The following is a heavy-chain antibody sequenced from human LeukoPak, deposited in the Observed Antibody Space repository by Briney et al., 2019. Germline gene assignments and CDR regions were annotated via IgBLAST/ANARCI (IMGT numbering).Heavy chain of an antibody. Sequence: GGSLRLSCAASGFTFSSYWMHWVRQAPGKGLEWVSSISSSSSYIYYADSVKGRFTISRDNAKNSLYLQMNSLRAEDTAVYYCARDPGYCSSTSCYTEDYWGQGTLVTVSS. V-gene: IGHV3-21*01. J-gene: IGHJ4*02. CDR3: ARDPGYCSSTSCYTEDY. D-gene: IGHD2-2*02. CDR1: GFTFSSYW. CDR2: ISSSSSYI.